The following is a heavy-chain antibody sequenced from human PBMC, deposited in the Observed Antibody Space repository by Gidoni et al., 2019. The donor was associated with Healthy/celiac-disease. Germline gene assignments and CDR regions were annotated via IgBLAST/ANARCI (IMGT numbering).Heavy chain of an antibody. Sequence: RQPPGKGLEWIGSIYYSGSTYYNPSLKSRVTISVDTSKNQFSLKLSSVTAADTAVYYCARRLNWGVYWYFDLWGRGTLVTVSS. CDR2: IYYSGST. V-gene: IGHV4-39*01. J-gene: IGHJ2*01. D-gene: IGHD7-27*01. CDR3: ARRLNWGVYWYFDL.